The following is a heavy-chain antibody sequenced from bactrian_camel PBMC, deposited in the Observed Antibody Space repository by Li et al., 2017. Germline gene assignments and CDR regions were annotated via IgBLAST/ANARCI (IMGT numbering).Heavy chain of an antibody. CDR1: GFTFSRYG. CDR3: AARVFPRSNWADYQY. D-gene: IGHD1*01. J-gene: IGHJ4*01. Sequence: VQLVESGGGLVQPGGSLRLSCSASGFTFSRYGMVWVRQAPGKGLEWVSTITGSSGYTYYPESVKGRFTISRDNAKNMVTLQLNSLKTEDTAMYYCAARVFPRSNWADYQYWGQGTQVTVS. V-gene: IGHV3S40*01. CDR2: ITGSSGYT.